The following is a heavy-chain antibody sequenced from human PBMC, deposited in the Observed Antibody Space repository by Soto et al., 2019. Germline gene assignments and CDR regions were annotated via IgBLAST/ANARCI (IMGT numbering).Heavy chain of an antibody. CDR3: AREAGDFWSVYYFESSGNWFDP. CDR2: ISYDGSNK. J-gene: IGHJ5*02. CDR1: GFTFSSYA. D-gene: IGHD3-3*01. Sequence: QVQLVESGGGVVQPGRSLRLSCAASGFTFSSYAMHWVRQAPGKGLEWVAVISYDGSNKYYADSVKGRFTISRDNSKNTLYLQMNSLRAEDTAVYYCAREAGDFWSVYYFESSGNWFDPWGQGTLVTVSS. V-gene: IGHV3-30-3*01.